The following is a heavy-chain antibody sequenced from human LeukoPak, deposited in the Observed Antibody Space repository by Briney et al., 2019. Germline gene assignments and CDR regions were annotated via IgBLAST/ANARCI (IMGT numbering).Heavy chain of an antibody. V-gene: IGHV1-69*04. Sequence: ASVTVSCKASGGTFISYAISWVRQAPGQGLEWMGRIIPILGIANYSQKFQGRVTITADKSTSTAYMELSSLRSEDTAVYYCATPGGDGYNYPQNYWGQGTLVTVSS. J-gene: IGHJ4*02. CDR1: GGTFISYA. CDR3: ATPGGDGYNYPQNY. D-gene: IGHD5-24*01. CDR2: IIPILGIA.